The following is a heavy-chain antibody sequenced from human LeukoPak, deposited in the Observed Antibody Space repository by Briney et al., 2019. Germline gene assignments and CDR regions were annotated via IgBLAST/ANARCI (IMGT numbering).Heavy chain of an antibody. V-gene: IGHV3-23*01. CDR2: ISGSGGST. CDR1: GFTFSSYA. CDR3: AKGYNSGWFES. Sequence: PGGSLILSCAASGFTFSSYAMNWVRQAPGKGLDWVSGISGSGGSTYYADSVKGRFTISRDNSKNTLSLQMNSLRADDTALYYCAKGYNSGWFESWGQGALVTVSS. D-gene: IGHD6-19*01. J-gene: IGHJ5*01.